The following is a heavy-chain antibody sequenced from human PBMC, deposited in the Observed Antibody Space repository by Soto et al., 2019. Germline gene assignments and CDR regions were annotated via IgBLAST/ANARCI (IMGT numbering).Heavy chain of an antibody. CDR2: IYPGDSDT. J-gene: IGHJ6*02. D-gene: IGHD2-2*01. V-gene: IGHV5-51*01. CDR1: GYSFTSYW. Sequence: PGESLKISCKGSGYSFTSYWIGWVRQMPGKGLEWMGIIYPGDSDTRYSPSFQGQVTISADKSISTAYLQWSSLKASDTAVYYCTTEVQWYHNGAYYYGMDVWGQGTTVTVSS. CDR3: TTEVQWYHNGAYYYGMDV.